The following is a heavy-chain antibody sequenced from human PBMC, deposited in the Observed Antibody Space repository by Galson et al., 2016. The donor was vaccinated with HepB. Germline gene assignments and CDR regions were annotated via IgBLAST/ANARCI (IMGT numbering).Heavy chain of an antibody. CDR1: GFTFSLYG. J-gene: IGHJ4*02. CDR2: ISFDGTFE. CDR3: AKSWNKGTAGFND. Sequence: SLRLSCAASGFTFSLYGMHWVRQAPGKGLEWVAVISFDGTFEHYADSVRGRFTISRDDSKNTVYLQMNSLRVEDTALYYCAKSWNKGTAGFNDWGQGTLVTVSS. D-gene: IGHD1/OR15-1a*01. V-gene: IGHV3-30*18.